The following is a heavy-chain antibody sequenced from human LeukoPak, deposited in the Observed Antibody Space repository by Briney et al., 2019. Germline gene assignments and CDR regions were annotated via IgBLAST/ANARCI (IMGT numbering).Heavy chain of an antibody. CDR2: ITDNGINT. V-gene: IGHV3-23*01. CDR3: ARAPYPSCNDASCYPLDY. Sequence: GGSLRLSCAASGFTFSHYAMTWVRQGPGERLEWVSSITDNGINTYYIDSVKGRFTMSRDNSKDTLYLQMTSLRADDSALYYCARAPYPSCNDASCYPLDYWGQGTLVTVSS. J-gene: IGHJ4*02. D-gene: IGHD2-15*01. CDR1: GFTFSHYA.